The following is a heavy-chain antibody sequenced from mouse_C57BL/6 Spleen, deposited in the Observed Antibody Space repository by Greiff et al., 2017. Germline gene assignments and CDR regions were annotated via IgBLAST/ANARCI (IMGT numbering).Heavy chain of an antibody. Sequence: QVQLKQPGAELVKPGASVKMSCQASGYTFTSYWITWVKQRPGQGLEWIGDIYPGSGSTNYNEKFKSKATLTVDTSSSTAYMQLSSLTSEDSAVYYCARNYDYDEDVWGTGTTVTVSS. CDR3: ARNYDYDEDV. CDR1: GYTFTSYW. CDR2: IYPGSGST. V-gene: IGHV1-55*01. D-gene: IGHD2-4*01. J-gene: IGHJ1*03.